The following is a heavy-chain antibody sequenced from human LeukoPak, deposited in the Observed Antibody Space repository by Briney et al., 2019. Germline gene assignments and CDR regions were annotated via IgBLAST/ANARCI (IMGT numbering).Heavy chain of an antibody. CDR1: GGSISSGGYY. J-gene: IGHJ6*02. Sequence: PSQTLSLTCTVSGGSISSGGYYWSWIRQHPGKGLEWIGYIYYSGSTYYNPSLKSRVTISVDTSKNQFSLKLSSVTAADTAMYYCARLRTAMVTNYYYYGMDVWGQGTTVTVSS. CDR3: ARLRTAMVTNYYYYGMDV. CDR2: IYYSGST. V-gene: IGHV4-31*03. D-gene: IGHD5-18*01.